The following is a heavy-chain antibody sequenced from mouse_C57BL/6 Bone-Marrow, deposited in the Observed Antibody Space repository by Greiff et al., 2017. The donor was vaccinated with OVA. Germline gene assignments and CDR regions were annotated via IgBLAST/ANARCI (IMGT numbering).Heavy chain of an antibody. J-gene: IGHJ3*01. CDR3: ASGDSSGPWFAY. V-gene: IGHV1-52*01. Sequence: QVQLQPSGAELVRPGSSVKLSCKASGYTFTSYWMHWVKQRPIQGLEWIGNIDPSDSETHYNQKFKDKATLTVDKSSSTAYMQLSSLTSEDSAVYYCASGDSSGPWFAYWGQGTLVTVSA. D-gene: IGHD3-2*02. CDR1: GYTFTSYW. CDR2: IDPSDSET.